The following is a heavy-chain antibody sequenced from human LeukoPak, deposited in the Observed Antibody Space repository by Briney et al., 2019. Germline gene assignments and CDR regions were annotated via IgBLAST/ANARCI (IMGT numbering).Heavy chain of an antibody. J-gene: IGHJ4*02. Sequence: PGESLKISCKGSGYSFTSYWIGWVRQMPGKGLEWMGIIYPGDSDTRYSPSFQGQVTMSADKSISTAYLQWSSLKASDTAMYYCARGLDGGYNRYYFDYWGQGTLVTVSS. CDR1: GYSFTSYW. V-gene: IGHV5-51*03. D-gene: IGHD5-24*01. CDR3: ARGLDGGYNRYYFDY. CDR2: IYPGDSDT.